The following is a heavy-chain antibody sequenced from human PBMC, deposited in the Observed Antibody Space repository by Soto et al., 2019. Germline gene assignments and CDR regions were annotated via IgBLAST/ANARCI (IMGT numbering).Heavy chain of an antibody. Sequence: SVPTLVTPTHSLPLTCTLSGFSLPTHGMRVTWMRQPPGQPPAWLARLDCDADKFYTTSLNSRLTISKDTSKIQVVLTMTNMDPANTATYYCARIGNDHGDSFDTWGQGTLVTVSS. CDR2: LDCDADK. CDR1: GFSLPTHGMR. D-gene: IGHD4-17*01. J-gene: IGHJ4*02. CDR3: ARIGNDHGDSFDT. V-gene: IGHV2-70*04.